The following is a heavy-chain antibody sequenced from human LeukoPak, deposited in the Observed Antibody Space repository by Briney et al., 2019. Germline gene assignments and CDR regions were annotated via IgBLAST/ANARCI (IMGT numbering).Heavy chain of an antibody. D-gene: IGHD3-22*01. J-gene: IGHJ4*02. Sequence: SETLSLTCTVSGGSISSSSYYWGWIRQPPGKGLEWIGSIYYSGSTYYNPSLKGRVTISVDTSKNQFSLKLSSVTAADTAVYYCARDLAVDYYDSSGYFDYWGQGTLVTVSS. CDR2: IYYSGST. CDR3: ARDLAVDYYDSSGYFDY. CDR1: GGSISSSSYY. V-gene: IGHV4-39*07.